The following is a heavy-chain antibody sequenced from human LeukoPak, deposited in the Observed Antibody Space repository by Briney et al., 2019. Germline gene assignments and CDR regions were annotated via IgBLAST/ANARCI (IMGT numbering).Heavy chain of an antibody. D-gene: IGHD3-10*01. V-gene: IGHV3-48*01. CDR3: ARGLGSGRHAFDI. Sequence: GGSLRLSCVSSGFTFSVYAMNWVRQAPGKGLEWVSYISSSSSIIYYADSVKGRFTISRDNAKNSLYLQMNSLRAEDTAVYYCARGLGSGRHAFDIWGQGTMVTVSS. J-gene: IGHJ3*02. CDR1: GFTFSVYA. CDR2: ISSSSSII.